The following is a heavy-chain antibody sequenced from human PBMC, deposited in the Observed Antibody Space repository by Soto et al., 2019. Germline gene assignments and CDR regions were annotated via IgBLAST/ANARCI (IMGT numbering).Heavy chain of an antibody. CDR3: TRGLLSGSSYSGGWYDFDS. CDR1: GGSFSGYI. CDR2: INHSGSA. V-gene: IGHV4-34*01. Sequence: QVQLQQWGAGLLKPSETLSLNCDVNGGSFSGYIWTWIRQTPGKGLQWIGQINHSGSAVYNPSLSDRVTTAAKSNNQCSLEPSSVTGADTAVYYCTRGLLSGSSYSGGWYDFDSWGQGTMVTVSS. J-gene: IGHJ4*02. D-gene: IGHD2-15*01.